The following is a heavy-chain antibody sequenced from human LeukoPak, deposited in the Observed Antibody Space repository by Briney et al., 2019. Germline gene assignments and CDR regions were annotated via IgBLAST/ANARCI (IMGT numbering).Heavy chain of an antibody. J-gene: IGHJ3*02. Sequence: SQTLSLTCTVSGGSISSGGYYWSWIRQRPGKGLEWIGYIYYSGSTNYNPSLKSRVTISVDTSKNQFSLKLSSVTAADTAVYYCARAGGEAVAGFDAFDIWGQGTMVTVSS. V-gene: IGHV4-31*03. CDR2: IYYSGST. CDR1: GGSISSGGYY. CDR3: ARAGGEAVAGFDAFDI. D-gene: IGHD6-19*01.